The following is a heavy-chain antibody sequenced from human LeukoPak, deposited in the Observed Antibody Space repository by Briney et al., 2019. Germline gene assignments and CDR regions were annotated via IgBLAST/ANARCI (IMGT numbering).Heavy chain of an antibody. CDR1: GGTFSSYA. CDR3: AMTSLDLITLDY. V-gene: IGHV1-69*13. J-gene: IGHJ4*02. D-gene: IGHD5-24*01. Sequence: SVKVSCKASGGTFSSYAISWVRQAPGQGLEWMGGIIPIFGTANYAQKFQGRVTITADESTSTAYMELSSLRSEDTAVYYCAMTSLDLITLDYWGQGTLVTASS. CDR2: IIPIFGTA.